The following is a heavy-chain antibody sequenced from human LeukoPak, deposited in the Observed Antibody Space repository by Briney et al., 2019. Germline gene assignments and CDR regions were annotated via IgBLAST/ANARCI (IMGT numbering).Heavy chain of an antibody. J-gene: IGHJ4*02. CDR1: GYTFTGYY. V-gene: IGHV1-2*02. D-gene: IGHD1-26*01. CDR3: ARDWGSGSHQFDY. Sequence: ASVKVSCKASGYTFTGYYMHWVRQAPGQGLEWMGWINPNSGGTNYAQKFQGRVTMTRDTSISTAYMELSRLRSDDTAVYYCARDWGSGSHQFDYWGQGTLVTVSS. CDR2: INPNSGGT.